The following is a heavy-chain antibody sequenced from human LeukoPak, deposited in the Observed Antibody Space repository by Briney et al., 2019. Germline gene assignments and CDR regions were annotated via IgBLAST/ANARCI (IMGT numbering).Heavy chain of an antibody. D-gene: IGHD3-9*01. J-gene: IGHJ3*01. CDR3: ARRMAYNYELSTGGAFDL. V-gene: IGHV5-51*01. CDR1: GYSFTSYW. CDR2: IYPGDSDT. Sequence: GESLKISCNGSGYSFTSYWIGWVRQMPGKGLEWMGIIYPGDSDTRYSPSFQGHVTISADRFTSTVFLQWNSLNNSDTAMYYCARRMAYNYELSTGGAFDLWGQGTMVTVSS.